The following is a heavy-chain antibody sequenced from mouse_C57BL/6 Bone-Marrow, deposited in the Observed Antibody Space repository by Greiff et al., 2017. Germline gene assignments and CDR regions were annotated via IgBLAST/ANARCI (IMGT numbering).Heavy chain of an antibody. V-gene: IGHV14-4*01. CDR2: IDTEDGDT. CDR3: TTEYPLDD. CDR1: GFNIKDDY. D-gene: IGHD2-10*02. J-gene: IGHJ2*01. Sequence: VQLQQSGAELVRPGASVKLSCTASGFNIKDDYMHWVKQRPEQGLEWIGWIDTEDGDTEYASKFQGKATITADTSSNTANLQLSSLTSEDTAFYYCTTEYPLDDWGQGTTLTVSS.